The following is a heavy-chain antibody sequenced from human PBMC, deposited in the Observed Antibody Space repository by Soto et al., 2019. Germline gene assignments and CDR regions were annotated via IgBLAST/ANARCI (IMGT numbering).Heavy chain of an antibody. V-gene: IGHV4-39*01. J-gene: IGHJ5*02. D-gene: IGHD2-2*01. CDR1: GGSISSVSYY. Sequence: QLQLQESGPGLVKPSETLSLTCSVSGGSISSVSYYWGGIRQPPGKGLEWIGGIYYSGSAYYSPSLKSRVTMSVDTSKNQLSLELRSVTAADTAVYYCARLHCNSPNCVPLDPWGQGTLVTVSS. CDR2: IYYSGSA. CDR3: ARLHCNSPNCVPLDP.